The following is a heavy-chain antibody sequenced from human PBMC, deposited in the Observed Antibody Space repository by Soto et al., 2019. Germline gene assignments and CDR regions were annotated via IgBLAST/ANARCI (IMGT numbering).Heavy chain of an antibody. Sequence: PGESLKISCKGSGYSFTSNWIGWVRQMPGKGLEWMGNIYPSDSDTRYSPSFQGQVTISADKSISIAYLQWSSLKASDTAMYFCARVNDYGDRIDYWGQGTLVTVSS. D-gene: IGHD4-17*01. CDR1: GYSFTSNW. CDR3: ARVNDYGDRIDY. J-gene: IGHJ4*02. V-gene: IGHV5-51*01. CDR2: IYPSDSDT.